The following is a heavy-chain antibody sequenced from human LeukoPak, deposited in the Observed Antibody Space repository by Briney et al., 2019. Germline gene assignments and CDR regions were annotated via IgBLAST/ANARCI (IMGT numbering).Heavy chain of an antibody. D-gene: IGHD3-10*01. Sequence: ASVTVSCKTSGYTFTGYYMHWVRQAPGQGLEWMGWISAYNGNTNYAQKLQGRVTMTTDTSTSTAYMELRSLRSDDTAVYYCARDPYGSGSVDASDIWGQGTMVTVSS. CDR2: ISAYNGNT. CDR1: GYTFTGYY. CDR3: ARDPYGSGSVDASDI. V-gene: IGHV1-18*04. J-gene: IGHJ3*02.